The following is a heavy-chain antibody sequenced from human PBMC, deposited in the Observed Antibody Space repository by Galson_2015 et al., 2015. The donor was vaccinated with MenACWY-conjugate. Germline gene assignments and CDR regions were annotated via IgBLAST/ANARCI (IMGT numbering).Heavy chain of an antibody. Sequence: SLRLSCAASGFTFSSYAMHWVRQAPGKGLEWVAVIWNDGSNKYYADSVGGRFTVSRDNSKNTVSLQMDSLRGDDTAVYFCARDRGTRNWYFDYWGQGILVTVSS. CDR1: GFTFSSYA. J-gene: IGHJ4*02. CDR2: IWNDGSNK. D-gene: IGHD1-1*01. CDR3: ARDRGTRNWYFDY. V-gene: IGHV3-33*01.